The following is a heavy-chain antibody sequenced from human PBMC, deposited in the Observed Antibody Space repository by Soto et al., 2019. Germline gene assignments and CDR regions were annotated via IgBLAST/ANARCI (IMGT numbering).Heavy chain of an antibody. J-gene: IGHJ4*02. CDR2: MSSDGTKK. CDR3: ARDRLYYDISGYFDH. D-gene: IGHD3-22*01. CDR1: SLTFSAYA. Sequence: GGSLRLSCAVPSLTFSAYAIHWVRQAPGKGLEWVALMSSDGTKKSYADSVKGRFTVSRDSSKNTLFLRMNSLRAEDTAVYYCARDRLYYDISGYFDHWGQGTLVTVSS. V-gene: IGHV3-30-3*01.